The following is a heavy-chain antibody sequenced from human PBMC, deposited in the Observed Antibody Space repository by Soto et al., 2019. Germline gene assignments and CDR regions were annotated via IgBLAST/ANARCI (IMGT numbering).Heavy chain of an antibody. Sequence: SVNVSCKSSGYTFTSSGISWVRQAPGQGPEWMGWISTYNGNTNYAQNLQGRVTMTTDTSTSTAYMELRGLRSDDTAVYYCARTVAGYFDYWGQGTLVTVSS. CDR2: ISTYNGNT. D-gene: IGHD6-19*01. J-gene: IGHJ4*02. V-gene: IGHV1-18*01. CDR1: GYTFTSSG. CDR3: ARTVAGYFDY.